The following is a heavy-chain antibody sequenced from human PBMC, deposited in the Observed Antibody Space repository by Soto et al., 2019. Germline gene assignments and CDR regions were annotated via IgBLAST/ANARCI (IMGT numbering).Heavy chain of an antibody. D-gene: IGHD2-2*01. J-gene: IGHJ3*02. CDR1: GFTFSDYY. CDR3: ARDLLPAASDAFDI. V-gene: IGHV3-11*01. Sequence: GGSLRLSCAASGFTFSDYYMSWIRQAPGKGLEWVSYISSSGSTIYYADSVKGRFTISRDNAKNSLYLQMNSLRAEDTAVYYCARDLLPAASDAFDIWGQGTMVTVSS. CDR2: ISSSGSTI.